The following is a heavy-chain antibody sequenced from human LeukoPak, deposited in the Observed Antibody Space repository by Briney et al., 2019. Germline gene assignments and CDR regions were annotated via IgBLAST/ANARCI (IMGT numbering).Heavy chain of an antibody. J-gene: IGHJ3*02. CDR1: EFTFSSYW. D-gene: IGHD6-6*01. CDR3: AKDSRQLVEDWDAFDI. Sequence: GGSLRLSCAASEFTFSSYWMHWVRQAPGKGLEWVSGISWNSGSIGYADSVKGRFTISRDNAKNSLYLQMNSLRAEDTALYYCAKDSRQLVEDWDAFDIWGQGTMVTVSS. V-gene: IGHV3-9*01. CDR2: ISWNSGSI.